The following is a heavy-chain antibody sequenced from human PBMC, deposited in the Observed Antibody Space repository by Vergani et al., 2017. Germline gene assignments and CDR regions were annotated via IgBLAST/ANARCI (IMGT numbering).Heavy chain of an antibody. Sequence: EVQLLESGGNLIQPGGSLRLSCGASGFTFSSYAMTWVRLAPGKGLQWVSAISGSGGSTYYADSVKGRFTISRDNSKNTLYLQMNSLRAEDTAVYYCAKDTYDSSGYYFDYWGQGTLVTVSS. D-gene: IGHD3-22*01. CDR1: GFTFSSYA. CDR3: AKDTYDSSGYYFDY. CDR2: ISGSGGST. V-gene: IGHV3-23*01. J-gene: IGHJ4*02.